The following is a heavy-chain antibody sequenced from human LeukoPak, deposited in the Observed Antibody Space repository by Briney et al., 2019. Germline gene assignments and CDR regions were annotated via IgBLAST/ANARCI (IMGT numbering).Heavy chain of an antibody. J-gene: IGHJ6*03. CDR2: IYYSGST. Sequence: PSETLSLTCTVSGGSISSSSHYWGWIRQPPGKGLEWIGSIYYSGSTYYNPSLKSRVTISVDTSKNQFSLKLSSVTAADTAVYYCARISTRGYYYYMDVWGKGTTVTVSS. D-gene: IGHD2-2*01. CDR3: ARISTRGYYYYMDV. V-gene: IGHV4-39*01. CDR1: GGSISSSSHY.